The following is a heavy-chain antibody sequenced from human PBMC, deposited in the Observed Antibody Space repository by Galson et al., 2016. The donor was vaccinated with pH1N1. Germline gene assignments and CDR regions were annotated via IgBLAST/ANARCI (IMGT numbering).Heavy chain of an antibody. D-gene: IGHD6-19*01. Sequence: TLSLTCTVSGASISSGYNYWNWIRQHPGKGLEWIGYIFYSGSTYYNPSLKSRVTISVDTSKNQFSLKLSSVTAADAAVYYCARGVSVAGTPRLDYWGQGTLVTVSS. J-gene: IGHJ4*02. CDR2: IFYSGST. CDR1: GASISSGYNY. V-gene: IGHV4-31*03. CDR3: ARGVSVAGTPRLDY.